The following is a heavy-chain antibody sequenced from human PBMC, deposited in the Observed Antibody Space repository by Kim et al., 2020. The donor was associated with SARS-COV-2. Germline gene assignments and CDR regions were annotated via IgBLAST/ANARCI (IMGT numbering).Heavy chain of an antibody. J-gene: IGHJ4*02. CDR1: GYSFTSYW. Sequence: GESLKISCKGSGYSFTSYWIGWVRQMPGKGLEWMGIIYPGDSDTRYSPSFQGQVTISADKSISTAYLQWSSLKASDTAMYYCARLGPYRRWLHLMGTYYFDYWGQGTLVTVSS. V-gene: IGHV5-51*01. CDR2: IYPGDSDT. CDR3: ARLGPYRRWLHLMGTYYFDY. D-gene: IGHD2-8*01.